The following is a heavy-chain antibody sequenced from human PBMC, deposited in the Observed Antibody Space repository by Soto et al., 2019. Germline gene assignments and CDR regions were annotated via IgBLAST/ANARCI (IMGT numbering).Heavy chain of an antibody. D-gene: IGHD5-18*01. Sequence: GESLKISCKGSGYSFTSYWISWVRQMPGKGLEWMGRIDPSDSYTNYSPSFQGHVTISADKSISTAFLQWSSLKASDTAMYYCVRHLGYSYGSFDYWGQGTLVTVSS. CDR3: VRHLGYSYGSFDY. CDR1: GYSFTSYW. J-gene: IGHJ4*02. CDR2: IDPSDSYT. V-gene: IGHV5-10-1*01.